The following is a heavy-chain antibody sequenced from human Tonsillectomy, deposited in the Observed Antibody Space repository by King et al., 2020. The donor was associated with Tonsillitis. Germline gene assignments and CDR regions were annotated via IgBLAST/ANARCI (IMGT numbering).Heavy chain of an antibody. D-gene: IGHD7-27*01. J-gene: IGHJ6*02. Sequence: VQLVESGGGVVQPGRSLRLSCAASGFTFSSYAMHWVRQAPGKGLEWVAVISYDGSNKYYEDSVKGRFTISRDNSKSTMYLQMNSLRAEDTAVYYCATSKVTGQYYYYYGMDVWGQGTTVTVSS. CDR3: ATSKVTGQYYYYYGMDV. CDR2: ISYDGSNK. V-gene: IGHV3-30*04. CDR1: GFTFSSYA.